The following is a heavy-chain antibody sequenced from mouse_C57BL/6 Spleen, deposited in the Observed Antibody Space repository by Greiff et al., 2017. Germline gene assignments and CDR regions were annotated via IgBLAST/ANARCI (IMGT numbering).Heavy chain of an antibody. D-gene: IGHD2-3*01. CDR1: GYTFTEYT. Sequence: QVQLQQSGAELVKPGASVKLSCKASGYTFTEYTIHWVKQRSGQGLEWIGWFYPGSGSIKYNEKFKDKATLTADKSSSTVYMELSRLTSEDSAVYCCARHEGYDGYYSYWYFDVWGTGTTVTVSS. CDR2: FYPGSGSI. J-gene: IGHJ1*03. CDR3: ARHEGYDGYYSYWYFDV. V-gene: IGHV1-62-2*01.